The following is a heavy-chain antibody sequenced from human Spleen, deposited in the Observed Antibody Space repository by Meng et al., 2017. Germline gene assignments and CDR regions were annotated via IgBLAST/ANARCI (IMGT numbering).Heavy chain of an antibody. V-gene: IGHV4-34*01. CDR1: GGSFSDYY. J-gene: IGHJ4*02. D-gene: IGHD6-19*01. Sequence: QVQLQHGGAGLLKPSATLSLTCVVSGGSFSDYYWSWIRQPPGKGLEWIGEINHSGSTNYNPSLESRATISVDTSQNNLSLKLSSVTAADSAVYYCARDHGSGWYFYDIYFDYWGQGTLVTVSS. CDR3: ARDHGSGWYFYDIYFDY. CDR2: INHSGST.